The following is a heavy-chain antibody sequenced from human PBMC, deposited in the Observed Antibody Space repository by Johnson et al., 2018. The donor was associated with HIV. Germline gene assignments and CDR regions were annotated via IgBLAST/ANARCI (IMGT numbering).Heavy chain of an antibody. CDR3: ATLSSSWYAFDI. CDR2: ISSSGTTI. D-gene: IGHD6-13*01. V-gene: IGHV3-11*04. J-gene: IGHJ3*02. CDR1: GFTFSDYY. Sequence: QVQLVESGGGLVQPGGSLRLSCAASGFTFSDYYMSWIRQAPGKGLEWVSYISSSGTTIYYADSVKGRFTISRDNAKNSLYLQMNSLRAEDTAVYYCATLSSSWYAFDIWGQGTMVTVSS.